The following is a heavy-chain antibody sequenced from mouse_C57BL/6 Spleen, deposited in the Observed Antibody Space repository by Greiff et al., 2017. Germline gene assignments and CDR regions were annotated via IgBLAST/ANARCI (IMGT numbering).Heavy chain of an antibody. CDR1: GYTFTSYW. D-gene: IGHD1-1*01. V-gene: IGHV1-50*01. CDR3: ARKGVGYAMDY. CDR2: IDPSDSYT. Sequence: VQLQQPGAELVKPGASVKLSCKASGYTFTSYWMQWVKQRPGQGLEWIGEIDPSDSYTNYNQKFKGKATLTVDTSSSTAYMQLSSLTSEDSAVYYCARKGVGYAMDYWGQGTSVTGSS. J-gene: IGHJ4*01.